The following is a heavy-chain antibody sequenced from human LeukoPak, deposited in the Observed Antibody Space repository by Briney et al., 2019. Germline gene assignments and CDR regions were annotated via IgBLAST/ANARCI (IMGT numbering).Heavy chain of an antibody. Sequence: ASVKVSCKASGYTFTSYGINWVRQATGQGLGWMGWMNPNSGNTGYAQKFQGRVTMTRNTSISTAYMELSSLRSEDTAVYYCARGSWFGYGMDVWGQGTTVTVSS. CDR3: ARGSWFGYGMDV. V-gene: IGHV1-8*01. J-gene: IGHJ6*02. CDR1: GYTFTSYG. CDR2: MNPNSGNT. D-gene: IGHD3-10*01.